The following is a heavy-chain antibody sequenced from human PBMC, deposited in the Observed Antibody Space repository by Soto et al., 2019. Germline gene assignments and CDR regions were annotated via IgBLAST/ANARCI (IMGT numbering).Heavy chain of an antibody. CDR3: VSQRTSVLTQAYFDY. V-gene: IGHV4-39*01. Sequence: SETLSLTCTVSGGSVSYSNYYWGWIRQSPGKGLEWIGSVYYRGRSYSKSSVKSRVTISVDTSKNQFSLNLNSVTASGTAVYYCVSQRTSVLTQAYFDYWGPGALVTVSS. J-gene: IGHJ4*02. D-gene: IGHD2-8*01. CDR2: VYYRGRS. CDR1: GGSVSYSNYY.